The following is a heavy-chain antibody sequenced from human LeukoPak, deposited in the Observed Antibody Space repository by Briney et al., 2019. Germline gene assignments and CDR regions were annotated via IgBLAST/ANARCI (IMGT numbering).Heavy chain of an antibody. V-gene: IGHV3-30*04. Sequence: GGSLRLSCAASGFTFSSYAMHWVRQAPGKGLEWVAVISYDGSNKYYADSVKGRFTISRDNSKNTLYLQMDSLRAEDTAVYYRARDLGALVGAAYGGDYWGQGTLVTVSS. CDR1: GFTFSSYA. CDR3: ARDLGALVGAAYGGDY. D-gene: IGHD3-16*01. J-gene: IGHJ4*02. CDR2: ISYDGSNK.